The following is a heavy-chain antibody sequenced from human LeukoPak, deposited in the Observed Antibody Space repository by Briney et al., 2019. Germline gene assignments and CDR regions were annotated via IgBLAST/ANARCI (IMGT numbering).Heavy chain of an antibody. CDR1: GDSVSSNSAA. CDR3: ARAPHAVAGTVYFDY. CDR2: TFYRSRWYY. J-gene: IGHJ4*02. V-gene: IGHV6-1*01. Sequence: SQTLSLTCAISGDSVSSNSAAWNWIRQSPSRGLEWLGRTFYRSRWYYDYATSVRSRINITPDTSNNQFSLQLNSVTPEDTAVYYCARAPHAVAGTVYFDYWDQGTLVTVSS. D-gene: IGHD6-19*01.